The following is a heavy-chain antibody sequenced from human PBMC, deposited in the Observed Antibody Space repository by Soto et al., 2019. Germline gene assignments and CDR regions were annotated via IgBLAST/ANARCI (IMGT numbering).Heavy chain of an antibody. CDR2: IYYSGST. Sequence: SETVSLTCTVSGGSISSYYWSWIRQPPGKGLEWIGYIYYSGSTNYNPSLKSRVTISVDTSKNQFSLKLSSVTAADTAVYYCARDRGRGYSYGYGWFDPWGQGTLVTVSS. V-gene: IGHV4-59*01. J-gene: IGHJ5*02. CDR1: GGSISSYY. D-gene: IGHD5-18*01. CDR3: ARDRGRGYSYGYGWFDP.